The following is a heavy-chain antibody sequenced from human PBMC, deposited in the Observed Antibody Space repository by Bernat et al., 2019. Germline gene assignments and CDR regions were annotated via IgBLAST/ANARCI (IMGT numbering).Heavy chain of an antibody. J-gene: IGHJ3*02. D-gene: IGHD2-15*01. CDR3: ARRVNDSYAVDI. CDR1: GYSISSGYY. Sequence: QLQESGPGLVKPSETLSLTCVVSGYSISSGYYWGWIRQPAGKGLAWIGTIHHSGSTYYNPSLKSRVTISVDTSKNQFSLKLSSVTAADATVYYCARRVNDSYAVDIWGQGTVVTVSS. CDR2: IHHSGST. V-gene: IGHV4-38-2*01.